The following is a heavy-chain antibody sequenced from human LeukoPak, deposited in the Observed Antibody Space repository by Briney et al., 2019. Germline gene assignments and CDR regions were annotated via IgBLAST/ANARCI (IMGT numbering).Heavy chain of an antibody. J-gene: IGHJ5*02. CDR3: ARLCSSTTCYSDWFDP. V-gene: IGHV4-39*01. CDR2: IYNSGRT. D-gene: IGHD2-2*01. Sequence: SETLSLTCTVSGGSISSSSYYWGWLRQPPGKGLEGIGIIYNSGRTYYNPSLKSRVTISVDTSKNQLSLKLSSVTAADTAVYYCARLCSSTTCYSDWFDPWGQGTLVTVSS. CDR1: GGSISSSSYY.